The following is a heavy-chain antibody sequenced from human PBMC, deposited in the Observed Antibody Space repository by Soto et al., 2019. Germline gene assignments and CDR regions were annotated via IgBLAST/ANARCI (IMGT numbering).Heavy chain of an antibody. D-gene: IGHD5-18*01. CDR2: ISYDGSNK. Sequence: SLRLSCAASGFTFSSYAMHWVRQAPGKGLEWVAVISYDGSNKYYAGSVKGRFTISRDNSKNTLYLQMNSLRAEDTAVYYCARGDTAMPSDYWGQGTLVTVSS. CDR1: GFTFSSYA. CDR3: ARGDTAMPSDY. V-gene: IGHV3-30-3*01. J-gene: IGHJ4*02.